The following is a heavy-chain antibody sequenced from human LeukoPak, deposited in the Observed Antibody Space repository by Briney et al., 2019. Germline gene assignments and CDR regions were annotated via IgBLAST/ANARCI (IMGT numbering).Heavy chain of an antibody. Sequence: ASVKVSCKASGYTFTNYGISWVRQAPGQGLEWMGGIIPIFHTADYAQKFQSRVTITADESTSTVCMELSRLRSEDTAMYYCARTYYYDSSGYPVQVSDAFDIWGQGTMVTVSS. J-gene: IGHJ3*02. CDR2: IIPIFHTA. CDR1: GYTFTNYG. D-gene: IGHD3-22*01. V-gene: IGHV1-69*13. CDR3: ARTYYYDSSGYPVQVSDAFDI.